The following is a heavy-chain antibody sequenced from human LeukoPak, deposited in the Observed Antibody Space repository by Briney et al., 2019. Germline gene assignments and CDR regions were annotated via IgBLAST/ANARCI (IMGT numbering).Heavy chain of an antibody. Sequence: PEGSLRLSSAASGFIFSSYPMHWVRRAPGKELEWVACIRYDGRNTYYVDSVKGRFTISRDNSKNTLYLQMNSLRAEDTAVYYSAKANSCDYDFWSGPISCISPFDYWGQGTLVTVSS. CDR3: AKANSCDYDFWSGPISCISPFDY. CDR1: GFIFSSYP. J-gene: IGHJ4*02. D-gene: IGHD3-3*01. CDR2: IRYDGRNT. V-gene: IGHV3-30*02.